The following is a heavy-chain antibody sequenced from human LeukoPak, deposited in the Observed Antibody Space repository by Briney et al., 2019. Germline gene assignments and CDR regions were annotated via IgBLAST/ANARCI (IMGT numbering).Heavy chain of an antibody. V-gene: IGHV3-30*03. CDR1: GFTFSSYG. CDR3: ARGPKYYDSSGYYGFNWFDP. J-gene: IGHJ5*02. Sequence: PGGSLRLSCAASGFTFSSYGMHWVRQAPGKGLEWVAVISYEGSNKYYADSVKGRITISRDNSKNTLFLQMNSLRAEDTAVYYCARGPKYYDSSGYYGFNWFDPWGQGTLVTVSS. D-gene: IGHD3-22*01. CDR2: ISYEGSNK.